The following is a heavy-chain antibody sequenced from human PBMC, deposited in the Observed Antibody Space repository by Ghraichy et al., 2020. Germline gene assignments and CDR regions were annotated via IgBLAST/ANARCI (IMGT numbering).Heavy chain of an antibody. J-gene: IGHJ3*02. V-gene: IGHV4-59*01. CDR2: IYYSGST. Sequence: SQTLSLTCTVSGGSISSYYWSWIRQPPGKGLEWIGYIYYSGSTNYNPSLKSRVTISVDTSKNQFSLKLSSVTAADTAVYYCARFGDYDYIWGSPSHAFDIWGQGTMVTVSS. D-gene: IGHD3-16*01. CDR3: ARFGDYDYIWGSPSHAFDI. CDR1: GGSISSYY.